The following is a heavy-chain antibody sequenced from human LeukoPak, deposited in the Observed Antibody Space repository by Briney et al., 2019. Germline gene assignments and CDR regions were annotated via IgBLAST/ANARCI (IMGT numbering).Heavy chain of an antibody. J-gene: IGHJ4*02. V-gene: IGHV3-23*01. D-gene: IGHD1-26*01. CDR2: ISSSGGST. Sequence: GGSLRLSCAASGFTFSNYAMSWVRQPPGKGLEWVSGISSSGGSTFYADSVKGRFTISRDNAKNSLYLQMNSLRAEDTAVYYCAKDGGSYALFFDYWGQGTLVTVSS. CDR3: AKDGGSYALFFDY. CDR1: GFTFSNYA.